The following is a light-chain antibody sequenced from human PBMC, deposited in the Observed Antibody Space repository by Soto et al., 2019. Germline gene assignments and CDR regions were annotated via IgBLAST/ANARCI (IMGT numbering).Light chain of an antibody. J-gene: IGLJ2*01. CDR2: GIS. V-gene: IGLV1-40*01. CDR3: QSYDSSLSGVV. Sequence: QSVLTQPPSVSGAPGQRVTISCTGSSSNIGAGYDVHWYQQLPGTAPKLLIYGISNRPSGVPDRFSGSKSATSASLAITGLQAEDEADYYCQSYDSSLSGVVFGGGTKLTVL. CDR1: SSNIGAGYD.